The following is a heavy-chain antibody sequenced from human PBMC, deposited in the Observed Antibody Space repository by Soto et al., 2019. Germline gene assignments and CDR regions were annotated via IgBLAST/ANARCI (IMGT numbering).Heavy chain of an antibody. CDR1: GFTFSSYS. J-gene: IGHJ3*02. D-gene: IGHD3-16*02. CDR3: ARVYLGELSELDAFDI. Sequence: GGSLRLSCAASGFTFSSYSMNWVRQAPGKGLEWVSSISSSSYIYYADSVKGRFTISRDNAKNSLYLQMNSLRAEDTAVYYCARVYLGELSELDAFDIWGQGTMVTVSS. CDR2: ISSSSYI. V-gene: IGHV3-21*01.